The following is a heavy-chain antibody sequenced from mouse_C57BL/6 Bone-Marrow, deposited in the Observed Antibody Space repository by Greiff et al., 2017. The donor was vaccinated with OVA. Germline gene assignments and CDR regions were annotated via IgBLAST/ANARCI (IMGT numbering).Heavy chain of an antibody. CDR1: GYTFTSYW. Sequence: VKLQQPGAELVKPGASVKVSCKASGYTFTSYWMHWVKQRPGQGLEWIGRIHPSDSDTNYNQKFKGKATLTVDKSSSTAYMQLISLTSEYSAVYYCAIALAVLYFDYWGQGTTLPVSS. J-gene: IGHJ2*01. CDR2: IHPSDSDT. D-gene: IGHD1-1*01. V-gene: IGHV1-74*01. CDR3: AIALAVLYFDY.